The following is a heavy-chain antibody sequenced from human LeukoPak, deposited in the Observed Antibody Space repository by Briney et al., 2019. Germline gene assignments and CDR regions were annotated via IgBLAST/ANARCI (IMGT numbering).Heavy chain of an antibody. D-gene: IGHD5-12*01. CDR1: GFTFTYNG. CDR3: ARGPPTSRSGAHFDY. J-gene: IGHJ4*02. CDR2: ISRSSTTI. Sequence: GGSLRLSCAASGFTFTYNGMNWVRQAPGKGLEWVSFISRSSTTIYYADSVKGRFIISRDDSKNTLYVEMNSLRLDDTAIYYCARGPPTSRSGAHFDYWGQGSLVTVSS. V-gene: IGHV3-48*01.